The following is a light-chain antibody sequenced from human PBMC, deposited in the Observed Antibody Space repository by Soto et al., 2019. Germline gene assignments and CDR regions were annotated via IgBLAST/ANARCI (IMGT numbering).Light chain of an antibody. CDR3: PQLNSYSIFT. V-gene: IGKV1-9*01. CDR1: QDIGSY. CDR2: GES. J-gene: IGKJ3*01. Sequence: DIQLTQSPSFLSASVGDRVTITCRASQDIGSYLAWCQQKPGKAPKLLIFGESTLQSGFPSRFSGSGSGTEFPLTISSQQPEHFATYYCPQLNSYSIFTFVPGTKVDI.